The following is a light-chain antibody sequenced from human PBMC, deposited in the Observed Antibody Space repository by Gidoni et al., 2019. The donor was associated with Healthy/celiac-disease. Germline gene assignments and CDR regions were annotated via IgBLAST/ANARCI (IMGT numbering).Light chain of an antibody. CDR2: AAS. CDR1: QGISSY. CDR3: QQYYSYHRT. V-gene: IGKV1-8*01. Sequence: AIRMTQSPSSFSASTGDRVTITCRASQGISSYLAWYQQKPGKAPKLLIYAASTLQSGVPSRFSGSGSGTDFTLTIRCLQSEDFATYYCQQYYSYHRTFGQGTKVEIK. J-gene: IGKJ1*01.